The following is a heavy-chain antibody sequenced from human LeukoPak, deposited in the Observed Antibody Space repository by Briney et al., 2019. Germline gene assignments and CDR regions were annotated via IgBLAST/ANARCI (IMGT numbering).Heavy chain of an antibody. Sequence: ASVKVSCKASGFSFTSYGISWVRQAPGQGLEWMGWITAYNGNTDYAQEVQGRVTMTTDTSTSTAYMELRSLRSDDTAVYYCARGQQLVPPYGMDVWGQGTTVTVSS. D-gene: IGHD6-13*01. J-gene: IGHJ6*02. CDR3: ARGQQLVPPYGMDV. CDR2: ITAYNGNT. V-gene: IGHV1-18*01. CDR1: GFSFTSYG.